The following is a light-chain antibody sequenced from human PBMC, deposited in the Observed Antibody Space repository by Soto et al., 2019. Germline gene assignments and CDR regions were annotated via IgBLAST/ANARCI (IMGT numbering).Light chain of an antibody. V-gene: IGKV1-5*03. Sequence: DIQMTQSPSTLSASVGDRVTITCRASENINNKLAWYQQKPGKAPKLLIYKASNLESGVLSGFSGSGSGTEFTLTISSLQPGDFATYFCQQYYNYSTFGQGTKVEIK. J-gene: IGKJ1*01. CDR2: KAS. CDR3: QQYYNYST. CDR1: ENINNK.